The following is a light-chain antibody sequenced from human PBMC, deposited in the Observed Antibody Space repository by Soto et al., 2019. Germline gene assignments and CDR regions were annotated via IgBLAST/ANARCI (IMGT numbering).Light chain of an antibody. J-gene: IGKJ4*01. CDR2: STS. Sequence: EIVMTQSPATLSVSPGERATLSCRASQSISNNLAWYQQKPGQAPRLLMYSTSTRATGIPARFSGSGSGTEFTLTISSLQSEDSAVYYCQQHKKWPLTFGGGSKVEIK. V-gene: IGKV3-15*01. CDR1: QSISNN. CDR3: QQHKKWPLT.